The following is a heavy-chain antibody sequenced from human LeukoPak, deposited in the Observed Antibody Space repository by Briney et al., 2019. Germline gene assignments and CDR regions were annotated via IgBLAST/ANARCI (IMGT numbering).Heavy chain of an antibody. CDR1: GFTFSSCA. CDR3: AKAGTPFDYYYYYMDV. D-gene: IGHD6-13*01. CDR2: ISGSGGST. Sequence: GGSLRLSCAASGFTFSSCAMSWVRQAPGKGLEWVSAISGSGGSTYYADSVKGRFTISRDNSKNTLYLQMNSLRAEDTAVYYCAKAGTPFDYYYYYMDVWGKGTTVTVSS. V-gene: IGHV3-23*01. J-gene: IGHJ6*03.